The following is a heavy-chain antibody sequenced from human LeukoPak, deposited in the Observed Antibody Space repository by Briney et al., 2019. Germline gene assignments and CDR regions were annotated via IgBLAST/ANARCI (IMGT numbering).Heavy chain of an antibody. CDR1: GYTFSNYG. CDR3: ARVVKRLGNAFDI. V-gene: IGHV1-18*01. D-gene: IGHD3-22*01. J-gene: IGHJ3*02. Sequence: ASVKVSCKASGYTFSNYGISWVRQAPGQGLEWMGWISAYNGNTNYAQKLQGRVTLTTDTSTSTAYMELRSLRSDDTAVYYCARVVKRLGNAFDIWGQGTMITVPS. CDR2: ISAYNGNT.